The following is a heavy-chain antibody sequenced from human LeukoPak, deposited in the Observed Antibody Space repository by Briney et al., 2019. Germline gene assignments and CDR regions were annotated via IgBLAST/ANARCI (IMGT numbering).Heavy chain of an antibody. Sequence: GGSLRLSCAASGFTFSSYGMHWVRQAPGKGLEWVANIKQDGSEKYYVDSVKGRFTISRDNAKNSLYLQMNSLRAEDTAVYYCARDSSLRRYFDWSYSFDYWGQGTLVTVSS. CDR1: GFTFSSYG. V-gene: IGHV3-7*01. J-gene: IGHJ4*02. D-gene: IGHD3-9*01. CDR2: IKQDGSEK. CDR3: ARDSSLRRYFDWSYSFDY.